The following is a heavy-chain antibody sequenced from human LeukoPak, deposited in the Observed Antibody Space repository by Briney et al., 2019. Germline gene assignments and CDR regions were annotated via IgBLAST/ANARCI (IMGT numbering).Heavy chain of an antibody. Sequence: PSETLSLTCAVSGGSISRGGYSWSWIRQPPGKGLEWIGYIYYSGSTNYNPSLKSRVTISVDTSKSQFSLKLSSVTAADTAVYYCARGPIITPFVFDYWGQGTLVTVSS. CDR3: ARGPIITPFVFDY. J-gene: IGHJ4*02. D-gene: IGHD3-22*01. CDR1: GGSISRGGYS. CDR2: IYYSGST. V-gene: IGHV4-61*08.